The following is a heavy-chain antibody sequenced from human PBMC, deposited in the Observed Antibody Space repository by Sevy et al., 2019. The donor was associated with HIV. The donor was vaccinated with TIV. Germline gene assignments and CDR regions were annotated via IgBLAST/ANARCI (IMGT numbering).Heavy chain of an antibody. D-gene: IGHD6-13*01. Sequence: GGSLRLSCAASGFTVSSNYMSWVRQAPGKGLEWVSVIYSGGSTYYADSVKGRFTISRDNSKNTLYLHMNSLRAEDTAVYYCARDQAAAGTEGAFDIWGQGTMVTVSS. CDR1: GFTVSSNY. V-gene: IGHV3-66*02. J-gene: IGHJ3*02. CDR2: IYSGGST. CDR3: ARDQAAAGTEGAFDI.